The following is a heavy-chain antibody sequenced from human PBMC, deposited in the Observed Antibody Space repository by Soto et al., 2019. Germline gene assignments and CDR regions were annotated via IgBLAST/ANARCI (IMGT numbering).Heavy chain of an antibody. CDR1: GYSFTSYW. V-gene: IGHV5-10-1*01. CDR2: IDPSDSYT. CDR3: ARRRIAVAGTHYTNGMYA. D-gene: IGHD6-19*01. Sequence: PGKSLKISCKGSGYSFTSYWISWVRQMPGKGLEWMGRIDPSDSYTNYSPSFQGHVTISADKSISTAYLQWSSLKASDTAMYYCARRRIAVAGTHYTNGMYAFGQGTTVTVSS. J-gene: IGHJ6*02.